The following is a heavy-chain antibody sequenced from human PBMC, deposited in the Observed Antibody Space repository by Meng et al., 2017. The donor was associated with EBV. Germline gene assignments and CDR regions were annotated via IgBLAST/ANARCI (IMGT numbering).Heavy chain of an antibody. CDR2: LIPMSDAP. D-gene: IGHD3-10*01. CDR1: GGSFRSDA. Sequence: GAGVEAACASVKVCCKTAGGSFRSDAISGVRQAPGPGLEWMGGLIPMSDAPHYAQKFQGRVTITADESTSTHYMDLSGLRSEDTAVYYCASESGRGFTPDYWGQGTLVTVSS. V-gene: IGHV1-69*01. J-gene: IGHJ4*02. CDR3: ASESGRGFTPDY.